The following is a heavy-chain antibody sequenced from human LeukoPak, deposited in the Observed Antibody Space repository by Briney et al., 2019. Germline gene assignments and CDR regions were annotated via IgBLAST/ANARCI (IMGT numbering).Heavy chain of an antibody. CDR2: ISGDGDGT. V-gene: IGHV3-23*01. Sequence: GGSLRLSCAASGFTFSSYAMSWVRQSPGKGLEWVSAISGDGDGTYYADSVKDRFTISRDNSKSALYLQMNSLRAEDTAVYYCAKVVTANDYWGQGTLVTVSS. CDR1: GFTFSSYA. CDR3: AKVVTANDY. D-gene: IGHD2-21*02. J-gene: IGHJ4*02.